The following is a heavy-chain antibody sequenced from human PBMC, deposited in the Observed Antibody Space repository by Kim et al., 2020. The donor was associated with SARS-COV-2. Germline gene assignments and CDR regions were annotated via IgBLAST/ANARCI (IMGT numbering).Heavy chain of an antibody. CDR3: ARLFVPVKVDV. Sequence: ASVKVSCKASGYIFTSDGLTWVRQAPGQGLEWMGWISAYNGYTNYTQKLQGRVTMTTDTSTNTAYMELTSLRSDDTAGYYCARLFVPVKVDVWGQGTTVT. V-gene: IGHV1-18*01. CDR2: ISAYNGYT. D-gene: IGHD6-6*01. CDR1: GYIFTSDG. J-gene: IGHJ6*02.